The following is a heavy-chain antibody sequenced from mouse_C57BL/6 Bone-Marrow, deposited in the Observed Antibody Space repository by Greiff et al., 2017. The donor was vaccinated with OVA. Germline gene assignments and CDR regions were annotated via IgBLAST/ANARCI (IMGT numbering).Heavy chain of an antibody. D-gene: IGHD2-1*01. Sequence: EVQLQESGPELVKPGASVKISCKASGYSFTGYYMNWVKQSPEKSLEWIGEINPSTGGTTYNQKFKAKATLTVDKSSSTAYMQLKSLTSEDSAVYYCASSGIYYGNFYWYFDVWGTGTTVTVSA. CDR3: ASSGIYYGNFYWYFDV. CDR2: INPSTGGT. J-gene: IGHJ1*03. V-gene: IGHV1-42*01. CDR1: GYSFTGYY.